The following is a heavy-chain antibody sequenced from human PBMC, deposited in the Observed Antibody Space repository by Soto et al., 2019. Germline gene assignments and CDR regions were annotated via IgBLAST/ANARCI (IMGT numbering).Heavy chain of an antibody. CDR2: VYWDDDK. V-gene: IGHV2-5*02. CDR1: GFSLSTSGVA. Sequence: QITLKESGPTLVKPAQTLTLTCTFSGFSLSTSGVAVGWLRQPPGKAPEWLALVYWDDDKRYSPSLKSRLTIPKDTSKHQVVLTMTNMEPVDTATYYCAHRPITFMASWFDPWGQGIPVTVSS. CDR3: AHRPITFMASWFDP. J-gene: IGHJ5*02. D-gene: IGHD3-16*01.